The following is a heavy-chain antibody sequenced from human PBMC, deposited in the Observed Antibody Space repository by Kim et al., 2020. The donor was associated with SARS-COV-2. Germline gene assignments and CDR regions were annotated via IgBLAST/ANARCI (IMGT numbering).Heavy chain of an antibody. J-gene: IGHJ3*02. Sequence: GGSLRLSCAASGFTFSSYAMHWVRQAPGKGLEWVAVISYDGSNKYYADSVKGRFTISRDNSKNTLYLQMNSLRAEDTAVYYCARQEITMVRGLLPGAFDIWGQGTMVTVSS. CDR2: ISYDGSNK. V-gene: IGHV3-30-3*01. D-gene: IGHD3-10*01. CDR3: ARQEITMVRGLLPGAFDI. CDR1: GFTFSSYA.